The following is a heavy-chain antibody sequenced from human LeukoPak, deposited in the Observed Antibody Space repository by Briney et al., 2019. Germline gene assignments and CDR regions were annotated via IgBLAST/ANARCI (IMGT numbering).Heavy chain of an antibody. CDR1: GFTFSSYG. V-gene: IGHV3-64D*06. CDR3: VKGGYYDSSGSVDY. CDR2: ISSNGGST. D-gene: IGHD3-22*01. Sequence: PGGSLRLSCAASGFTFSSYGMHWVRQAPGKGLEYVSAISSNGGSTYYADSVKGRFTISRDNSKNTLYLQMSSLRAEDTAVYYCVKGGYYDSSGSVDYWGQGTLVTVSS. J-gene: IGHJ4*02.